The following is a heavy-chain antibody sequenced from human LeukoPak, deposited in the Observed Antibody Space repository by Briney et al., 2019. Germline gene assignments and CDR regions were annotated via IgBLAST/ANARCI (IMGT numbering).Heavy chain of an antibody. CDR3: ARGPGIAAAGPTLNYFDY. CDR2: ISWNSGSI. CDR1: GFTFDDYA. Sequence: PGRSLRLSCAASGFTFDDYAMHWVRQAPGKGLEWVSGISWNSGSIGYADSVKGRFTISRDNAKNSLYLQMNSLRAEDTAVYYCARGPGIAAAGPTLNYFDYWGQGTLVTVSS. V-gene: IGHV3-9*01. D-gene: IGHD6-13*01. J-gene: IGHJ4*02.